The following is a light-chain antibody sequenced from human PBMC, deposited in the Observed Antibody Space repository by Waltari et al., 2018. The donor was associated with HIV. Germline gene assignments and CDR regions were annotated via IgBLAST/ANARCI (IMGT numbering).Light chain of an antibody. CDR2: QDT. J-gene: IGLJ2*01. Sequence: SYEVTQPPSVSVSPGQTASVTCSGDKLGDQYSSWYQQKPGQSPVLVIYQDTKRPSGIPERFSGSNSGNTATLTISGTQAVDEADYYCQAWDSTTVTFGGGTKLTVL. CDR1: KLGDQY. V-gene: IGLV3-1*01. CDR3: QAWDSTTVT.